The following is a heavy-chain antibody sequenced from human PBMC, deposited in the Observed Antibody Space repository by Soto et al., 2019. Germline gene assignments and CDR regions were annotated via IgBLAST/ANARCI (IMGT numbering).Heavy chain of an antibody. CDR1: GGTFSSYT. D-gene: IGHD3-10*02. V-gene: IGHV1-69*02. Sequence: QVQLVQSGAEVKKPGSSVKVSCKASGGTFSSYTISWVRQAPGQGLEWMGRIIPILGIANYAQKFQGRVTITADKSTSTAYMELSSLRSEDTAVYYCARGRTPLFPDHDHCDYWGQGTLVTVSS. CDR2: IIPILGIA. CDR3: ARGRTPLFPDHDHCDY. J-gene: IGHJ4*02.